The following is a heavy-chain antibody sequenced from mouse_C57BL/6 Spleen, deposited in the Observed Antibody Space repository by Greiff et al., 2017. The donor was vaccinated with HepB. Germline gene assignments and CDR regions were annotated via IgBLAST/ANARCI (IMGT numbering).Heavy chain of an antibody. D-gene: IGHD2-2*01. J-gene: IGHJ3*01. V-gene: IGHV5-17*01. CDR2: ISSGSSTI. Sequence: EVQLLESGGGLVKPGGSLKLSCAASGFTFSDYGMHWVRQAPEKGLEWVAYISSGSSTIYYADTVKGRFTISRDNAKNTLFLQMTSRRSEDTAMSYCARQLWLRQSWFAYWGQGTLVTVSA. CDR3: ARQLWLRQSWFAY. CDR1: GFTFSDYG.